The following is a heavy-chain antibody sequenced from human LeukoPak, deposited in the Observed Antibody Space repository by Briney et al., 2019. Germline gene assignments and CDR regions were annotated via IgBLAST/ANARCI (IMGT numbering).Heavy chain of an antibody. CDR3: ARQGPDSNSVYNWFDP. Sequence: GGSLGLSCAASGFTFSSYEMNWVRQAPGKGLEWVSYISSSGSMIYYADSVKGRFTISRDNAKNSLYLQMNSLRAEDTAVYYCARQGPDSNSVYNWFDPWGQGTLVTVSS. D-gene: IGHD1-1*01. J-gene: IGHJ5*01. CDR1: GFTFSSYE. V-gene: IGHV3-48*03. CDR2: ISSSGSMI.